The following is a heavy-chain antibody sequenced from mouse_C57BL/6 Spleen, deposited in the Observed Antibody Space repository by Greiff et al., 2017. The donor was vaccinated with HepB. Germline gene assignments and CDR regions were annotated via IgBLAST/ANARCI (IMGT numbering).Heavy chain of an antibody. CDR2: IHPNSGST. D-gene: IGHD1-1*01. J-gene: IGHJ4*01. CDR3: ARFITTVPYAMDY. CDR1: GYTFTSYW. Sequence: QVQLQQPGAELVKPGASVKLSCKASGYTFTSYWMHWVKQRPGQGLEWIGMIHPNSGSTNYNEKFKSKATLTVDKSSSTAYMQLSSLTSEESAVYYCARFITTVPYAMDYWGQGTSVTVSS. V-gene: IGHV1-64*01.